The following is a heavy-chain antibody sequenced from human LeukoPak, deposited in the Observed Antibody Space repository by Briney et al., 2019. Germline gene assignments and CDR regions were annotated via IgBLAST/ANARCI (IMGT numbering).Heavy chain of an antibody. J-gene: IGHJ4*02. CDR2: IIPIFGTA. CDR3: ARSTMAARPKLFDY. V-gene: IGHV1-69*05. Sequence: RASVKVSCKASGGTFSSYAISWVRQAPGQGLEWMGGIIPIFGTANYARKFQGRVTITTDESTSTAYMELSSLKSEDTAVYYCARSTMAARPKLFDYWGQGTLVTVSS. D-gene: IGHD6-6*01. CDR1: GGTFSSYA.